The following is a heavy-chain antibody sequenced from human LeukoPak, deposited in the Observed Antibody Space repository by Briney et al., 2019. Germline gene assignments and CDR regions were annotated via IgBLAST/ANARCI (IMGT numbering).Heavy chain of an antibody. D-gene: IGHD2-15*01. CDR1: GGSISSGTYY. CDR2: FYTSGNT. Sequence: PSETLSLTCTVSGGSISSGTYYWSWIRQPAGKGLEWIGRFYTSGNTNYNPSLKSRVTISVDTSKNQFSLKLSSVTAADTAVYYCARSYGMVAANLDYWGQGTLVTVSS. V-gene: IGHV4-61*02. CDR3: ARSYGMVAANLDY. J-gene: IGHJ4*02.